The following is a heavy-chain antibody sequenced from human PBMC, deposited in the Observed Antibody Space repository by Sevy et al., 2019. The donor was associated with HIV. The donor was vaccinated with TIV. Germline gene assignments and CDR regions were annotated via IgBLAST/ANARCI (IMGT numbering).Heavy chain of an antibody. CDR1: GFTFGDYA. V-gene: IGHV3-49*03. CDR3: TRALATVRTPEYYFDY. J-gene: IGHJ4*02. Sequence: GGSLRLSCTASGFTFGDYAMSWFRQAPGKGLEWVAFIRRNSYGAYGGTTDYAACLKVRFTISRDDSKSIAYLQRNSVKTEDTAVYFCTRALATVRTPEYYFDYWGQGTLVTVSS. CDR2: IRRNSYGAYGGTT. D-gene: IGHD4-17*01.